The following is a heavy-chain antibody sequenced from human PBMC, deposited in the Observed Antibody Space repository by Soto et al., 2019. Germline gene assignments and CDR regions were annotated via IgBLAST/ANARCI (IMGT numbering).Heavy chain of an antibody. J-gene: IGHJ4*02. CDR2: ISYDGSNK. Sequence: GGSLRLSCAASGFTFSSYAMHWVRQAPGKGLEWVAVISYDGSNKYYADSVKGRFTISRDNSKNTLYLQMNSLRAEDTAVYYCARDLNLPESYFDYWGQGTLVTVSS. CDR3: ARDLNLPESYFDY. CDR1: GFTFSSYA. V-gene: IGHV3-30-3*01.